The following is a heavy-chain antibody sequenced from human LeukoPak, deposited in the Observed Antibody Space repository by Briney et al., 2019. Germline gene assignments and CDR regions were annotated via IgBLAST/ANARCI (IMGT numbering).Heavy chain of an antibody. CDR1: GFTFSSYD. J-gene: IGHJ4*02. V-gene: IGHV3-23*01. D-gene: IGHD6-25*01. CDR2: ISGSGGST. CDR3: AKDLSLFGYSDY. Sequence: GGSLRLSCAASGFTFSSYDMSWVRQAPGKGLEWVSAISGSGGSTYYADSVKGRFTISRDNSKNTLYLQMNSLRAEDTAVYYCAKDLSLFGYSDYWGQGTLVTVSS.